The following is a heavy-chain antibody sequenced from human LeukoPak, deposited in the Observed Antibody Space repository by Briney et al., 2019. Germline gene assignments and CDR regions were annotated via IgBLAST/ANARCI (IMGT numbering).Heavy chain of an antibody. D-gene: IGHD3-10*01. J-gene: IGHJ4*02. Sequence: ASLKVSCKVSGYTLTELSMHWVRQAPGKGLEWMGGFDPEDGETIYAQKFQGRVTMTEDTSTDTAYMELSSLRSEDTAVYYCATEKDITMVRGVIIPKRRGSFDYWGQGTLVTVSS. V-gene: IGHV1-24*01. CDR1: GYTLTELS. CDR2: FDPEDGET. CDR3: ATEKDITMVRGVIIPKRRGSFDY.